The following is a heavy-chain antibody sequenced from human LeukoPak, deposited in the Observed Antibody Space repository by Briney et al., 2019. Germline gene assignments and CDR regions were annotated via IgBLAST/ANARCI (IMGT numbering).Heavy chain of an antibody. CDR2: ISGNGKTT. CDR1: GFTFYNYA. Sequence: GGSLRLSCAASGFTFYNYAMSWVRQAPGKGLEWVSAISGNGKTTYYADSVRGRFIISRDNSKNTLYLQINSLRDEDTATYYCARESVRSGSLKWFDPWGQGTLVTVSS. D-gene: IGHD3-22*01. CDR3: ARESVRSGSLKWFDP. V-gene: IGHV3-23*01. J-gene: IGHJ5*02.